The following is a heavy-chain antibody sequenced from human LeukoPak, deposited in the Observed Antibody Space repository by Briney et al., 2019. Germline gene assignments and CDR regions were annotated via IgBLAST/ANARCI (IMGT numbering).Heavy chain of an antibody. J-gene: IGHJ4*02. D-gene: IGHD5-12*01. CDR2: IYTSGST. CDR3: ARSPIVATIVDY. Sequence: SETLSLTCTVSGGSISSGSYYWSWIRQPAGKGLEWIGRIYTSGSTNYNPSLKSRVTISVDTSKNQFSLKLSSVTAADTAVYYCARSPIVATIVDYWGQGTLVTVSS. V-gene: IGHV4-61*02. CDR1: GGSISSGSYY.